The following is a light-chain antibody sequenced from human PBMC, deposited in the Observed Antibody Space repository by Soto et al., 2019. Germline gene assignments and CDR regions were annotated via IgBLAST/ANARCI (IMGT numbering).Light chain of an antibody. CDR2: DAS. J-gene: IGKJ4*01. CDR1: QSVSNY. Sequence: DIVVTQSPATLSLSPGERVTLSCRASQSVSNYLASYQQKPGQAPRLLIYDASKRATGIPARFSGRGSGTDFTLTISSLEPEDFAVYYCQQRSDWPLTFGGGTKVDIK. CDR3: QQRSDWPLT. V-gene: IGKV3-11*01.